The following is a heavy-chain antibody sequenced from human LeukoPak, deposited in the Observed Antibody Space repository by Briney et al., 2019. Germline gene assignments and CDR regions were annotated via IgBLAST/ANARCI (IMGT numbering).Heavy chain of an antibody. D-gene: IGHD3-22*01. Sequence: GGSLRLSCAASGFTFSSYWMHWVRQAPGRRLMWVSRINGDGSTTNYADSVKGRFTISRDNAKNSLYLQMNSLRAEDTAVYYCARGPQKNGHSSGYPGYFDYWGQGTLVTVSS. CDR3: ARGPQKNGHSSGYPGYFDY. V-gene: IGHV3-74*01. CDR2: INGDGSTT. J-gene: IGHJ4*02. CDR1: GFTFSSYW.